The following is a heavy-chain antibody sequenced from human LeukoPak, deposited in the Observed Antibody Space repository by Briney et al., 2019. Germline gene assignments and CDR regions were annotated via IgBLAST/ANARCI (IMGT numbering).Heavy chain of an antibody. V-gene: IGHV4-59*08. J-gene: IGHJ4*02. D-gene: IGHD6-13*01. CDR2: IYYSGST. Sequence: PSETLSLTCTVSGGSISTYYWSWIRQPPGKGLEWIGYIYYSGSTNYNPSLKSRLTLSVGTSKNQFSLKLSSVTAADTAVYYCARRIAAAGSGFDYWGQGTLVTVSS. CDR1: GGSISTYY. CDR3: ARRIAAAGSGFDY.